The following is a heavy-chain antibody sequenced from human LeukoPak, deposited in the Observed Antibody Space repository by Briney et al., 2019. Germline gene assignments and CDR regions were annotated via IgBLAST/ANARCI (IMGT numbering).Heavy chain of an antibody. CDR1: GVSHSSGRYY. CDR2: IYTSGST. V-gene: IGHV4-61*02. CDR3: ARGPDYSNYVDY. Sequence: PSGTLSLTCTVSGVSHSSGRYYWTWIRQPAGKGLEWIGRIYTSGSTKYNPSLKSRVTIPADTSKNQFSLKLSSVTAADTAVYYCARGPDYSNYVDYWGQGTLVTVSS. J-gene: IGHJ4*02. D-gene: IGHD4-11*01.